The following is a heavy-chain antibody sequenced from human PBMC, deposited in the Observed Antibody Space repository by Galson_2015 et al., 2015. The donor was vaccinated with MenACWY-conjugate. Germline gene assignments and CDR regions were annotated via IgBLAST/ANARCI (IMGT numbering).Heavy chain of an antibody. Sequence: CAISGDSVSSNSAAWNWIRQSPSRGLEWLGRTYYRSKWYNDYAVSVKSRITINPDTSKNQFSLQLNSVTPEDTAVYYCARGGSAYEVSDRGWCDPSGQVTLFTVSS. CDR2: TYYRSKWYN. CDR3: ARGGSAYEVSDRGWCDP. CDR1: GDSVSSNSAA. V-gene: IGHV6-1*01. D-gene: IGHD3-10*01. J-gene: IGHJ5*02.